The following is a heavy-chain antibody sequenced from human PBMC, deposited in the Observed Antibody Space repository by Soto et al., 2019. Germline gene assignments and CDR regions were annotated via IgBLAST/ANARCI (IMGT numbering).Heavy chain of an antibody. CDR1: GFTFSSYG. Sequence: GGSLRLSCAASGFTFSSYGMHWVRQALGKGLEWVAVIWYDGSNKYYADSVKGRFTISRDNSKNTLYLQMNSLRAEDTAVYYCARGSSGWYDACFDYWGQGTLVTVSS. CDR2: IWYDGSNK. CDR3: ARGSSGWYDACFDY. V-gene: IGHV3-33*01. D-gene: IGHD6-19*01. J-gene: IGHJ4*02.